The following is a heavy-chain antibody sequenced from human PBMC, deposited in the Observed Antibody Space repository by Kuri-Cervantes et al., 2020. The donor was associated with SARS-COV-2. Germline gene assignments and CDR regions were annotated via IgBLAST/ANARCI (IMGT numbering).Heavy chain of an antibody. CDR3: ARAKRITIFGVVSNFVY. V-gene: IGHV4-31*03. CDR1: GGSISSGGYY. Sequence: SETLSLTCTVSGGSISSGGYYWSWIRQHPGKGLEWIGYIYYSGSTYYNPSLKSRVTISVDTSKNQFSLKLSSVTAADTAVYYCARAKRITIFGVVSNFVYWGQGTLVTVSS. J-gene: IGHJ4*02. CDR2: IYYSGST. D-gene: IGHD3-3*01.